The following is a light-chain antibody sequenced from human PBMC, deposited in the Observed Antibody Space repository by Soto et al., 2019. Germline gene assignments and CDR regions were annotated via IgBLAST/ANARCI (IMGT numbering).Light chain of an antibody. CDR2: AAS. Sequence: DIQMTQSPSSLSASVGDRVTITCRASQSISSYLNWYQQKPGKVPKLLIYAASSLQSGVPSRFSGRESGTDFTLTISSLQPEDFATYYCQRSYSTPPAFGQGTRLEI. CDR1: QSISSY. CDR3: QRSYSTPPA. V-gene: IGKV1-39*01. J-gene: IGKJ5*01.